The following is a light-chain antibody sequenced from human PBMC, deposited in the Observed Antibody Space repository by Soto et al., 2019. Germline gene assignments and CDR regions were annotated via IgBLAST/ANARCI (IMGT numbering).Light chain of an antibody. CDR2: GNS. CDR3: QSYDSSLSGYV. CDR1: SSNIGAGYD. V-gene: IGLV1-40*01. Sequence: QSVLTQPPSVSGAPGQRVTISCTGSSSNIGAGYDVHWYQQLPGTAPKLLIYGNSNRPSGVPDRFSGSKSGTSASLAITGLQAKDEADDYCQSYDSSLSGYVFGTGTKVTVL. J-gene: IGLJ1*01.